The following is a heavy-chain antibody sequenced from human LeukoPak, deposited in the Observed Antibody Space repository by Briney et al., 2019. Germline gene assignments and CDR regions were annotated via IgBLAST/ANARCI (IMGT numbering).Heavy chain of an antibody. CDR2: INPSGGST. CDR3: ARVGGNYPIN. J-gene: IGHJ4*02. Sequence: ASVKVSCKASGYTFTSNYMLWARQAPGQGLEWMGIINPSGGSTSYAQKFQGRVTMTRDTSTSTVYMELSSLSSEDTAVYYCARVGGNYPINWGQGSLVTVSA. D-gene: IGHD1-26*01. V-gene: IGHV1-46*01. CDR1: GYTFTSNY.